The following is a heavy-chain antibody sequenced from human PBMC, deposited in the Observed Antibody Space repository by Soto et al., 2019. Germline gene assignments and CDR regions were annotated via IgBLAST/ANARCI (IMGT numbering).Heavy chain of an antibody. CDR1: GFTFSTYA. V-gene: IGHV3-30-3*01. CDR2: ITSDGSKK. CDR3: ARTVASAGPDAFAI. Sequence: QVQLAESGGGVVQPGTSLIISCVGSGFTFSTYAMHWVRQAPGKGLQWVSVITSDGSKKYSADSVKGRFIISRDNYKNTLYLQMNTLRPEDTAVYYCARTVASAGPDAFAIWGQGTVLTVSS. J-gene: IGHJ3*02. D-gene: IGHD6-13*01.